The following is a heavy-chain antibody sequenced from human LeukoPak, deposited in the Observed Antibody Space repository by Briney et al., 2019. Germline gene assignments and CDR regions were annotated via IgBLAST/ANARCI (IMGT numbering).Heavy chain of an antibody. CDR2: IWYDGSNK. Sequence: LVDSGGGVVQPGRSLRLSCAASGFTFSSYGMHWVRQAPGKGLEWVAVIWYDGSNKYYADSVKGRFTISRDNSKNTLYLQMNSLRAEDTAVYYCARDFRYCSGGSCYGIDYWGQGTLVTVSS. D-gene: IGHD2-15*01. CDR3: ARDFRYCSGGSCYGIDY. V-gene: IGHV3-33*01. J-gene: IGHJ4*02. CDR1: GFTFSSYG.